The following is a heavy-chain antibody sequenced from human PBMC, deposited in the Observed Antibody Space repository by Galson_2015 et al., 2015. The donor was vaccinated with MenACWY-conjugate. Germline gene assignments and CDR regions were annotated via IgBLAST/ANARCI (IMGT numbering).Heavy chain of an antibody. V-gene: IGHV5-51*01. D-gene: IGHD1-26*01. J-gene: IGHJ6*02. Sequence: QSGAEVKKPRESLKISCKASGYIFTTYWIAWVRQMPGKGLEWMGLISPGDSNTRYSPSFQGQVTISADKSISTAYLQWSSLKASDTAMYYCARHPPGGRGMDVWGQGTTVTVSS. CDR1: GYIFTTYW. CDR2: ISPGDSNT. CDR3: ARHPPGGRGMDV.